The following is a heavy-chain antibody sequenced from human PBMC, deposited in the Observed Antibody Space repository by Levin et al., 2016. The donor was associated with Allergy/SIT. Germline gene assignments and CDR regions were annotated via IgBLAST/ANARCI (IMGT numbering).Heavy chain of an antibody. CDR3: ATAPYGDYSDY. CDR2: IFYRGST. J-gene: IGHJ4*02. Sequence: SETLSLTCTVSGGSISSNYYWGWIRQPPGMGLEWVGGIFYRGSTNYNPSLKSRVTISVDTSKNQFSLKLSSVTAADTAVYYCATAPYGDYSDYWGQGTLVTVSS. V-gene: IGHV4-39*07. D-gene: IGHD4-17*01. CDR1: GGSISSNYY.